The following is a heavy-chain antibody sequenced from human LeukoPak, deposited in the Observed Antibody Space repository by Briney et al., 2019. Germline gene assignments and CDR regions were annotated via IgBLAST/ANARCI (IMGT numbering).Heavy chain of an antibody. D-gene: IGHD6-13*01. J-gene: IGHJ6*03. CDR1: GGSISSYY. Sequence: SETLSLTCTVSGGSISSYYWSWIRQPPGKGLEWIGYIYTSGSIDYNPSLKSRVTISVDTSKNQFSLKLTSVTAADTAMYYCARQIAAPGNYYYYMDVWGKGTTVAVSS. CDR2: IYTSGSI. CDR3: ARQIAAPGNYYYYMDV. V-gene: IGHV4-4*09.